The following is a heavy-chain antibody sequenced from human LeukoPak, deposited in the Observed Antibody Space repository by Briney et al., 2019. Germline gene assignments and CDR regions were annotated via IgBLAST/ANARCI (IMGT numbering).Heavy chain of an antibody. D-gene: IGHD6-19*01. J-gene: IGHJ3*02. CDR2: FDPEDGET. CDR1: GYTLTELS. CDR3: ATRSEAVADPNDAFDI. Sequence: ASEKVSCKVSGYTLTELSMHWVRQAPGKGLEWMGGFDPEDGETIYARKFQGRVTMTEDTSTDTAYMELSSLRSEDTAVYYCATRSEAVADPNDAFDIWGQGTMVTVSS. V-gene: IGHV1-24*01.